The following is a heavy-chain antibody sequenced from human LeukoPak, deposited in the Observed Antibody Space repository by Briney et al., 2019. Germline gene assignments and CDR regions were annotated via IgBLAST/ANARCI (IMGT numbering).Heavy chain of an antibody. CDR2: IYPGDSDT. D-gene: IGHD3-9*01. J-gene: IGHJ4*02. CDR1: GYTFSNYW. Sequence: GASLKISCKGSGYTFSNYWIGWVRRMPGKGLEWMGIIYPGDSDTRYSPSFQGQVTISADKSISTAYLQWSSLKASDTAMYYCARVLRYFDWETLDYWGQGTLVTVSS. V-gene: IGHV5-51*01. CDR3: ARVLRYFDWETLDY.